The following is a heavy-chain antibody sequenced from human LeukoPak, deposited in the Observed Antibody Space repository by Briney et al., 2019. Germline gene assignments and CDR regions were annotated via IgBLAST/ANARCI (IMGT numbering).Heavy chain of an antibody. D-gene: IGHD2-8*01. CDR2: IKSKAGGGTT. J-gene: IGHJ4*02. Sequence: GGSLRLSCAVSGLTFSDAWMSWVRQAPGKGLEWVSRIKSKAGGGTTDYAAPVKGRFTILRDDSKNTLYLEMNSLKSEDTAVYLCADCTTVYCNFGRWGQGTLVTVSS. V-gene: IGHV3-15*01. CDR3: ADCTTVYCNFGR. CDR1: GLTFSDAW.